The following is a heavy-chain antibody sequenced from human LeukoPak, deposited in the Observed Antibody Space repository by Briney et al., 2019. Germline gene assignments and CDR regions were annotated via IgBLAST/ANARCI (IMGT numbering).Heavy chain of an antibody. CDR2: INPDGSTT. V-gene: IGHV3-74*01. Sequence: PGGSLRLSCAASGFTFSRYWIHWVRQAPGKGLEWVSRINPDGSTTTYADSVKGRCTISRDNVKNTVYLQMNSLRAEDTAVYYCASALHGDYPDYFDYWGQGTLVTVSS. D-gene: IGHD4-17*01. CDR3: ASALHGDYPDYFDY. J-gene: IGHJ4*02. CDR1: GFTFSRYW.